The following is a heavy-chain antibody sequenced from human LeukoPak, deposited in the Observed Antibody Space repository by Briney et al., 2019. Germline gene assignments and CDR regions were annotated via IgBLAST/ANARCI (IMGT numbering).Heavy chain of an antibody. V-gene: IGHV3-7*01. D-gene: IGHD3-10*01. Sequence: GGSLRLSCAASGFTFSSYWMSWVRQAPGKGLEWVANIKQDGSEKYYVGSVKGRFTISRDNAKNSLYLQMNSLRAEDTAVYYCASGSGSYLGYYYYMDVWGKGTTVTISS. CDR3: ASGSGSYLGYYYYMDV. J-gene: IGHJ6*03. CDR2: IKQDGSEK. CDR1: GFTFSSYW.